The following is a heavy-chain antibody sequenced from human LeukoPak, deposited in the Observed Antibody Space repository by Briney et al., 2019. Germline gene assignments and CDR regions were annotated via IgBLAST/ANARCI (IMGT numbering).Heavy chain of an antibody. D-gene: IGHD6-19*01. CDR2: INPNSGGT. J-gene: IGHJ4*02. CDR3: ARGGPRQWLLHPNWCFDY. V-gene: IGHV1-2*04. CDR1: GYTFTGYY. Sequence: GASVKVSCKASGYTFTGYYMHWVRQAPGQGLGWMGWINPNSGGTNYAQKFQGWVTMTRDTSISTAYMELSRLRSDDTAVYYCARGGPRQWLLHPNWCFDYWGQGTLVTVSS.